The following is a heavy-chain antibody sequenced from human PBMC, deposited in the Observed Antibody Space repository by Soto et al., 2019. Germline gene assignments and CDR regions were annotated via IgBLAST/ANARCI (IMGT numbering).Heavy chain of an antibody. CDR2: ISYDGSNK. D-gene: IGHD3-9*01. CDR1: GFTFSSYG. V-gene: IGHV3-30*18. J-gene: IGHJ4*02. CDR3: AKCLRYSPGVCDY. Sequence: QVQLVESGGGVVQPGRSLRLSCAASGFTFSSYGMHWVRQAPGKGLEWVAVISYDGSNKYYADSVKGRFTISRDNSKNTLYRQMNSLRAEDTAVYYWAKCLRYSPGVCDYWGQGTLVTVSS.